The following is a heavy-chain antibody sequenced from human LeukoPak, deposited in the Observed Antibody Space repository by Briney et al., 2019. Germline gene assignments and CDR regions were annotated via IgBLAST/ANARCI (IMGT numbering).Heavy chain of an antibody. V-gene: IGHV1-18*01. CDR2: ISAYNGHT. J-gene: IGHJ3*02. D-gene: IGHD3-16*01. Sequence: SVTVSFKSSGYTFTSYGISWVRQAPGQGLEWMGWISAYNGHTHNAQKLQGRVTMTTDTSTSTAYRELRRLRSDDTAVYYCARDLRPYFGAGQDAFDIWGEGTMVTVSS. CDR3: ARDLRPYFGAGQDAFDI. CDR1: GYTFTSYG.